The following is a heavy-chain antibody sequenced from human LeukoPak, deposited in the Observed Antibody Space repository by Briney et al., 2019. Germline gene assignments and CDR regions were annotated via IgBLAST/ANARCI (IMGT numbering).Heavy chain of an antibody. D-gene: IGHD3-22*01. V-gene: IGHV4-30-2*01. CDR1: GGSISSGGYS. CDR2: IYHSGST. CDR3: ARGYDSPYYGMDV. J-gene: IGHJ6*02. Sequence: TSSETLSLTCAVSGGSISSGGYSWSWIRQPPGKGLEWIGYIYHSGSTYYNPSLKSRVTISVDRSKNQCSLKLSSVTAADTAVYYCARGYDSPYYGMDVWGQGTTVTVSS.